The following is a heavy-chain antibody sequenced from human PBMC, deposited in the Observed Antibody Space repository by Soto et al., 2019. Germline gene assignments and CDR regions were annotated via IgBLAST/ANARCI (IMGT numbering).Heavy chain of an antibody. CDR3: ARDRIVGARRGLFDY. CDR2: INPSGGST. CDR1: GYTFTSYY. V-gene: IGHV1-46*03. Sequence: ASVKVSCKASGYTFTSYYMHWVRQAPGQGLEWMGIINPSGGSTSYAQKFQGRVTMTRDTSTSTVYMELSSLRSEDTAVYYCARDRIVGARRGLFDYWGQGTLVTVSS. J-gene: IGHJ4*02. D-gene: IGHD1-26*01.